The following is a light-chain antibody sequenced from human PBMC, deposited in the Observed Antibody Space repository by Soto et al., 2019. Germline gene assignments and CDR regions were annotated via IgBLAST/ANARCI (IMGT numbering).Light chain of an antibody. CDR3: HQYGTSPKT. V-gene: IGKV3-20*01. CDR1: QSVSSSY. Sequence: EIVLTQSPGTLSLSPGERATLSCRASQSVSSSYLAWYQHKPGQAPRLLIYGVSSRATAIPDRFSGSGSGTHFTLTISRLEPEDFAVYYCHQYGTSPKTFGQGTKVEIK. CDR2: GVS. J-gene: IGKJ1*01.